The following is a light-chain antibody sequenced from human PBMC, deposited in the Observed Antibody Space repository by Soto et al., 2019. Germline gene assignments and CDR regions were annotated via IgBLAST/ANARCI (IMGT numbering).Light chain of an antibody. Sequence: DLQMPRSPSTLSASVGDRVTITCRASQSIGNWLAWYQQKPGKAPKLLIYKASSLQSGVPSRFSGSGSGTEFTLTINSLQPDDFASYYCQQYNSYSGTFGQGTKV. J-gene: IGKJ1*01. CDR3: QQYNSYSGT. V-gene: IGKV1-5*03. CDR1: QSIGNW. CDR2: KAS.